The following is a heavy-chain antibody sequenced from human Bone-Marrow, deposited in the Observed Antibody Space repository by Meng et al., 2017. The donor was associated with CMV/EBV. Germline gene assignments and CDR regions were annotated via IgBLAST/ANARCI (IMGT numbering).Heavy chain of an antibody. D-gene: IGHD6-13*01. Sequence: GSLRLSCTVSGGSISSSSYYWGWIHQPPGKGLEWIGSIYYSGSTYYNPSLKSRVTISVDTSKNQFSLKLSSVTAADTAVYYCASELDIAAAGGGAFDPWGQGTLVTVSS. CDR3: ASELDIAAAGGGAFDP. V-gene: IGHV4-39*07. J-gene: IGHJ5*02. CDR2: IYYSGST. CDR1: GGSISSSSYY.